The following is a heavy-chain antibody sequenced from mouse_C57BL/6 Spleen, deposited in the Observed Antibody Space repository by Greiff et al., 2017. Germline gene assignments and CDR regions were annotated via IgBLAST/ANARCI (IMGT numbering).Heavy chain of an antibody. CDR1: GYTFTSYW. Sequence: QVQLQQPGAELVRPGTSVKLSCTASGYTFTSYWMHWVKQRPGQGLEWIGVIDPSDSYTNYNQKFKGKATLTVDTSSSTAYMQLSSLTSEDSAVYYCARDYGSSYWYFDVWGTGTTVTVSS. V-gene: IGHV1-59*01. J-gene: IGHJ1*03. D-gene: IGHD1-1*01. CDR2: IDPSDSYT. CDR3: ARDYGSSYWYFDV.